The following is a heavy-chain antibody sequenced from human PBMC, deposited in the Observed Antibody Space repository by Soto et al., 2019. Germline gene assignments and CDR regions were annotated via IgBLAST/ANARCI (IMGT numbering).Heavy chain of an antibody. D-gene: IGHD6-13*01. CDR2: IIPIFGTA. CDR3: ASITGYSSSWYEGAFDI. J-gene: IGHJ3*02. CDR1: GGTFSSYA. V-gene: IGHV1-69*01. Sequence: QVQLVQSGAEVKKPGSSVKVSCKASGGTFSSYAISWVRQAPGQGLEWMGGIIPIFGTANYAQKFQGRVTITADESTSTDYMELSSLRSEDTAVYYCASITGYSSSWYEGAFDIWGQGTMVTVSS.